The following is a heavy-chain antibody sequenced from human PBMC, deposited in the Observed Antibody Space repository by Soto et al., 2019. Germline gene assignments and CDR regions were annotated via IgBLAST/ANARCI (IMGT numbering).Heavy chain of an antibody. CDR1: GYSFTSYW. CDR3: ARHGDYYDSSGYYSFSYYYYGMDV. Sequence: PGESLKISCKGSGYSFTSYWIGWVRQMPGKGLEWMGIIYPGDSDTTYSPSFQGQVTISADKSISTAYLQWSSLKASDTAMYYCARHGDYYDSSGYYSFSYYYYGMDVWGQGTTVTVSS. CDR2: IYPGDSDT. J-gene: IGHJ6*02. D-gene: IGHD3-22*01. V-gene: IGHV5-51*01.